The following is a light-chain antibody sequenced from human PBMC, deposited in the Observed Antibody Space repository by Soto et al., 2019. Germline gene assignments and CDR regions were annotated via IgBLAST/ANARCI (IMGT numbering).Light chain of an antibody. Sequence: DIQMTQSPSSVSASVGDRVTITCRASQGISSWLAWYQHKPGKAPKLLIYAASSLQSGVPSRFSGSGSGTKFTLTISSLQPEDFATYYCQQANTFPWTFGQGTMVEIK. V-gene: IGKV1-12*01. J-gene: IGKJ1*01. CDR1: QGISSW. CDR2: AAS. CDR3: QQANTFPWT.